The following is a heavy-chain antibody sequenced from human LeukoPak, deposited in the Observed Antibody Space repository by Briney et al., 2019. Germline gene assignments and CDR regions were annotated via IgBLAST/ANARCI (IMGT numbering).Heavy chain of an antibody. Sequence: SETLSLTCTVSGGSVSSYYWSWIRQPPGKGLEWIGYIYYSGSTNYNPSLKSRVTISVDTSKNQFSLKLSSVTAADTAVYYCAREGLRFLEWLSSGAFDIWGQGTMVTVSS. CDR3: AREGLRFLEWLSSGAFDI. CDR1: GGSVSSYY. D-gene: IGHD3-3*01. V-gene: IGHV4-59*02. J-gene: IGHJ3*02. CDR2: IYYSGST.